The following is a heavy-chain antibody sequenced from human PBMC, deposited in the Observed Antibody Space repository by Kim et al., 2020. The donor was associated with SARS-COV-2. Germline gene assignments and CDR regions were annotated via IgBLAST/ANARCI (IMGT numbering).Heavy chain of an antibody. CDR2: INAGNGNT. CDR3: ARDGDYDILTGEDYYGMDV. J-gene: IGHJ6*02. CDR1: GYTFTSYA. Sequence: ASVKVYCKASGYTFTSYAMHWVRQAPGQRLEWMGWINAGNGNTKYSQKFQGRVTITRDTSASTAYMELSSLRSEDTAVYYCARDGDYDILTGEDYYGMDVWGQGTTVTVSS. V-gene: IGHV1-3*01. D-gene: IGHD3-9*01.